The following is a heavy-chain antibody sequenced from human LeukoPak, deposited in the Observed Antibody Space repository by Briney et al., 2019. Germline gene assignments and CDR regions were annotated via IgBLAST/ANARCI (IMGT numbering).Heavy chain of an antibody. J-gene: IGHJ6*02. CDR3: ARADYDSSGYSRRTISYYYGMDV. V-gene: IGHV4-34*09. D-gene: IGHD3-22*01. Sequence: PSETLSLTCGVYGGSFSGNYWSWIRQPPGKGLEWIGEIIQSGSHYYHTSLKSRVTLSADTSKNQFSLKLSSVTAADTAVYYCARADYDSSGYSRRTISYYYGMDVWGQGTTVT. CDR2: IIQSGSH. CDR1: GGSFSGNY.